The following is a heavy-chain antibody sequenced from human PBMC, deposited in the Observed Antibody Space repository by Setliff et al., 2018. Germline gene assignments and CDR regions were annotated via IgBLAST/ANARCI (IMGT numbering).Heavy chain of an antibody. CDR2: ISDTAIGI. CDR3: AKDVVGYSSTWPKRDYFDS. Sequence: GESLKISCAASGFTFNTYAMSWVRQPPGKGLEWVSSISDTAIGIYYTGSVRGRFTISRDNPKKILFLQMNSLRVEDTAIYYCAKDVVGYSSTWPKRDYFDSWGQGTLVTVSS. CDR1: GFTFNTYA. D-gene: IGHD6-13*01. V-gene: IGHV3-23*01. J-gene: IGHJ4*02.